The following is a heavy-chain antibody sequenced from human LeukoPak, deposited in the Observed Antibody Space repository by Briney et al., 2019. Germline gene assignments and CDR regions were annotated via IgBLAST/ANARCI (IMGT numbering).Heavy chain of an antibody. D-gene: IGHD3-9*01. V-gene: IGHV3-21*01. CDR3: ARGKTAFDILTGYDS. J-gene: IGHJ5*01. CDR2: ISSSSSYI. CDR1: GFTFSSFS. Sequence: GGSLRLSCAASGFTFSSFSMNWVRQAPGKGLEWVSCISSSSSYIYYADSVKGRFTISRDNTKNSLILQMDSLIAEDTAVYYCARGKTAFDILTGYDSWGQGTLVTVSS.